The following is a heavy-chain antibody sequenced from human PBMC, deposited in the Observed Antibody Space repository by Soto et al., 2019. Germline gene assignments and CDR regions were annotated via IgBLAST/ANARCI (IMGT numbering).Heavy chain of an antibody. J-gene: IGHJ4*02. CDR2: IYYSGST. D-gene: IGHD5-12*01. Sequence: SETLSLTCTVSGGSISSYYWSWIRQPPGKGLEWIGYIYYSGSTNYNPSLKSRVTISVDTSKNQFSLKLSSVTAADTAVYYCARHEGSGYDSPFDYWGQGTLVTVSS. V-gene: IGHV4-59*08. CDR1: GGSISSYY. CDR3: ARHEGSGYDSPFDY.